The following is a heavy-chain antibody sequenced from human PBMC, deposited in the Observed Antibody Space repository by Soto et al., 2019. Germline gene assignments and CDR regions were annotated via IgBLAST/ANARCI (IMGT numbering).Heavy chain of an antibody. CDR1: RYTFISYD. J-gene: IGHJ6*02. Sequence: QVQLVQSGAEVKKSGASVKVSCKASRYTFISYDINWVRQATGQGLEWLGWLNPNSGNTGYAQRFQGRITMTRNNSIFTAYMELTSLRPDDTAVYYCAGGQEVWWNAGPLGLHELDVWGQGTTVTVSS. V-gene: IGHV1-8*01. D-gene: IGHD3-16*01. CDR2: LNPNSGNT. CDR3: AGGQEVWWNAGPLGLHELDV.